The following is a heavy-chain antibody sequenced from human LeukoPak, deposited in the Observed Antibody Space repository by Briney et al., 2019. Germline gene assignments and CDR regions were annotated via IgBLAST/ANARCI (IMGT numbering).Heavy chain of an antibody. CDR2: LRQHGSDK. J-gene: IGHJ4*02. D-gene: IGHD3-10*01. V-gene: IGHV3-7*05. CDR3: ARETRGAVGSY. CDR1: STLSTYW. Sequence: GGSLRLSCAASSTLSTYWMSWVRQTPGKGLEWVASLRQHGSDKYYADSVKGRFTISRDNADNSVFLQMNSLRAEDTAVYYCARETRGAVGSYWGQGTLVTVSS.